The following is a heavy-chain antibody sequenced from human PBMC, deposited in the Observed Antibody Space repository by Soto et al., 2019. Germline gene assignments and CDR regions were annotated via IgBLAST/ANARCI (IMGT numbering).Heavy chain of an antibody. Sequence: QVQLVQSGAEVKKPGSSVKVSCKASGGAFSSYTISWVRQAPGQGLEWMGRIIPILGIANYAQKFQGRVTITADKSTSTAYMELSSLRSEDTAVYYCARPSCYGSGVDAFDIWGQGTMVTVSS. CDR2: IIPILGIA. CDR1: GGAFSSYT. J-gene: IGHJ3*02. V-gene: IGHV1-69*02. D-gene: IGHD3-10*01. CDR3: ARPSCYGSGVDAFDI.